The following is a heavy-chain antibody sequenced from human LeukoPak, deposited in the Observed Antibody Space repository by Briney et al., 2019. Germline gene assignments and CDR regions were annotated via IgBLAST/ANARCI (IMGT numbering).Heavy chain of an antibody. D-gene: IGHD6-13*01. J-gene: IGHJ4*02. Sequence: GGSLRLSCAASEFTVSSNNMNWVRQAPGKGLEWVSSIYSGGTTYYIGSVKGRFTVSRDSSKNTVYLQMNSLRAEDTAMYYCARGLGSRGQFDYWGQGTLVTVSS. CDR1: EFTVSSNN. CDR2: IYSGGTT. CDR3: ARGLGSRGQFDY. V-gene: IGHV3-66*01.